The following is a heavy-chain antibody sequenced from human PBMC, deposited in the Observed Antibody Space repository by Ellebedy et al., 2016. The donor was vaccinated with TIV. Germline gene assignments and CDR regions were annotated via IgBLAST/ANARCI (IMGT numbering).Heavy chain of an antibody. CDR3: ARHSCSSTKCYYYYYGMDV. Sequence: GSLRLXXTVSGGSISSSSYYWGWIRQPPGKGLEWIGSIYYSGSTYYNPSLKSRVTISVDTSKNQFSLKLSSVTAADTAVYYCARHSCSSTKCYYYYYGMDVWGQGTTVTVSS. CDR1: GGSISSSSYY. V-gene: IGHV4-39*01. D-gene: IGHD2-2*01. CDR2: IYYSGST. J-gene: IGHJ6*02.